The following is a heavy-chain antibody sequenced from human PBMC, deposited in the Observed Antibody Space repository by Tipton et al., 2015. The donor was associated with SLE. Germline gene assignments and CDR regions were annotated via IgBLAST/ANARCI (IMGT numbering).Heavy chain of an antibody. Sequence: LRLSCTVSGGSISSSSYYWSWIRQPPGKGLEWIGYIYYSGSTNYNPSLKSRVTISVDTSKNQFSLKLSSVTAADTAVYYCARMYYYDSSGSHNWFDPWGQGTLVTVSS. CDR1: GGSISSSSYY. CDR2: IYYSGST. J-gene: IGHJ5*02. V-gene: IGHV4-61*01. CDR3: ARMYYYDSSGSHNWFDP. D-gene: IGHD3-22*01.